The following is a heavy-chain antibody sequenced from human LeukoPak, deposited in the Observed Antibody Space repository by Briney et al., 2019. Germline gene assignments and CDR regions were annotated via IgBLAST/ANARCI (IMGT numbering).Heavy chain of an antibody. CDR1: GFTFSSYA. Sequence: GGSPRLSCAASGFTFSSYAMHWVRQAPGKGLEWVAVISYDGSNKYYADSVKGRFTISRDNSKNTLYLQMNSLRAEDTAVYYCAKDSNVLRYFDWLLYTFYFDYWGQGTLVTVSS. CDR3: AKDSNVLRYFDWLLYTFYFDY. CDR2: ISYDGSNK. D-gene: IGHD3-9*01. J-gene: IGHJ4*02. V-gene: IGHV3-30-3*02.